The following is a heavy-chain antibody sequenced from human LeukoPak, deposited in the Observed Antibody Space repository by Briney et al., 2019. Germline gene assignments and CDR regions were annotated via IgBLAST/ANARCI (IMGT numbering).Heavy chain of an antibody. CDR2: IRYDGGNK. V-gene: IGHV3-30*02. Sequence: GGSLRLSCAASGFIFSSHGMHWVRQAPGKGLEWVAFIRYDGGNKYYADSVKGRFTISRDNSKNMLYLQMNSLRAEDTAVYYCAKARSYCGGDCSLYAFDIWGQGTMVTVSS. D-gene: IGHD2-21*01. J-gene: IGHJ3*02. CDR1: GFIFSSHG. CDR3: AKARSYCGGDCSLYAFDI.